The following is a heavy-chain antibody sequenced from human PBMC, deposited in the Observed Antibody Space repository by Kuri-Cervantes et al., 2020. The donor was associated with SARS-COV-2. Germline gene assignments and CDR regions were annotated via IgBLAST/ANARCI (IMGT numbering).Heavy chain of an antibody. V-gene: IGHV1-69*13. D-gene: IGHD3-16*01. CDR2: IIPIFGTA. J-gene: IGHJ4*02. CDR3: ASLGDAGDLSPHFDY. Sequence: SSVTVSCKASGGTFSSYAISWVRQAPGQGLEGMGGIIPIFGTANYAQKFQSRVTITADASTGTAYMELSSLRSEDTAVYYCASLGDAGDLSPHFDYWGKGTLVTVSS. CDR1: GGTFSSYA.